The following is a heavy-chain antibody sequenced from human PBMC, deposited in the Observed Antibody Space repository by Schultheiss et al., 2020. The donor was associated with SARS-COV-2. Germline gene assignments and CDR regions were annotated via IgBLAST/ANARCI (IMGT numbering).Heavy chain of an antibody. V-gene: IGHV3-NL1*01. Sequence: GGSLRLSCAASGFTFSNYGMHWVRQAPGKGLEWVSGISWNSGSIGYADSVKGRFTISRDNSKNTLYLQMNSLRAEDTAVYYCARALRTYYYGSGTNWFDPWGQGTLVTVSS. J-gene: IGHJ5*02. D-gene: IGHD3-10*01. CDR1: GFTFSNYG. CDR3: ARALRTYYYGSGTNWFDP. CDR2: ISWNSGSI.